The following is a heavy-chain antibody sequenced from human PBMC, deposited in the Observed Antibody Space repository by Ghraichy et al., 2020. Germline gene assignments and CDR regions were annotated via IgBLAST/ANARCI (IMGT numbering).Heavy chain of an antibody. CDR3: ASETGGDCSGGSCRWFDP. V-gene: IGHV4-59*01. D-gene: IGHD2-15*01. CDR1: GGSISSYY. Sequence: SETLSLTCTVSGGSISSYYWSWIRQPPGKGLEWIGYIYYSGSTNYNPSLKSRVTISGDTPKNQFSLKLSSVTAADTAVYYCASETGGDCSGGSCRWFDPWGQGTLVTVSS. J-gene: IGHJ5*02. CDR2: IYYSGST.